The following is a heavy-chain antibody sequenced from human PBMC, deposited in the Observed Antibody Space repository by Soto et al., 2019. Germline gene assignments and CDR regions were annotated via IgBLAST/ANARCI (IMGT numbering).Heavy chain of an antibody. CDR3: ARGGPHVDTAMLEAFDI. CDR2: IIPIFGTA. J-gene: IGHJ3*02. Sequence: QVQLVQSGAEVKKPGSSVKVSCKASGGTFSSYAISWVRQAPGQGLEWMGGIIPIFGTANYAQKFQGRVTITAXXSXSXXYMELSSLRSEDTAVYYCARGGPHVDTAMLEAFDIWGQGKMVTVSS. CDR1: GGTFSSYA. V-gene: IGHV1-69*12. D-gene: IGHD5-18*01.